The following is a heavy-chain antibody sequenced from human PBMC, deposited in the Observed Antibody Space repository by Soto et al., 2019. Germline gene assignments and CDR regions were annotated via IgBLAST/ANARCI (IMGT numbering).Heavy chain of an antibody. D-gene: IGHD6-19*01. CDR1: GYTFTSYD. Sequence: ASVKVSCKASGYTFTSYDINWVRQATGQGLEWMGWMNPNSGNTGYAQKFQGRVTMTRNTSIGTAYMELSSLRSEDTAVYYCARRLSSGWYYWFDPWGQGTLVTVS. CDR2: MNPNSGNT. CDR3: ARRLSSGWYYWFDP. V-gene: IGHV1-8*01. J-gene: IGHJ5*02.